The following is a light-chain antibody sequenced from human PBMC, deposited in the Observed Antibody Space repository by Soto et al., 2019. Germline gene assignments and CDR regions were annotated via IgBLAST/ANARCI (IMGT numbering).Light chain of an antibody. J-gene: IGKJ5*01. Sequence: EIVLTQSPGTLSLSPGERATLSCKASQSFRGNYLAWYQQKPGQAPRPLIYGASSRATGIPDRFSGGGSGTDFSLTISRLDPEDFAVYYCQQYSSSPITFGQGTRLEIK. CDR3: QQYSSSPIT. V-gene: IGKV3-20*01. CDR2: GAS. CDR1: QSFRGNY.